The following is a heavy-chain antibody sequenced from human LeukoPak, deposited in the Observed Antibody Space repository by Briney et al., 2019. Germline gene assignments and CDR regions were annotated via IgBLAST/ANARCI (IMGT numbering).Heavy chain of an antibody. V-gene: IGHV4-59*08. D-gene: IGHD2-2*01. CDR1: GGSISSYY. J-gene: IGHJ6*02. CDR2: IYYSGST. CDR3: ARNMYPYGMDV. Sequence: SETLSLTCTVSGGSISSYYWSWIRQPPGKGLEWIGYIYYSGSTNYNPSLKSRVTISVDTSKNQLSLKLSSVTAADTAVYYCARNMYPYGMDVWGQGTTVTVSS.